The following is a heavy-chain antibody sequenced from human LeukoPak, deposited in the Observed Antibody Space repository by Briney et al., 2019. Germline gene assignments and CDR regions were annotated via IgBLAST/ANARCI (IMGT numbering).Heavy chain of an antibody. CDR3: AKTSNEYDILTGYHDAFDI. J-gene: IGHJ3*02. V-gene: IGHV1-18*01. CDR1: GYTFTSYG. CDR2: ISAYNGNT. D-gene: IGHD3-9*01. Sequence: ASVKVSCKASGYTFTSYGISWVRQAPGQGLEWMGWISAYNGNTNYAQKLQGRVIMTTDTSTSTAYMELRSLRSDDTAVYYCAKTSNEYDILTGYHDAFDIWGQGTMVTVSS.